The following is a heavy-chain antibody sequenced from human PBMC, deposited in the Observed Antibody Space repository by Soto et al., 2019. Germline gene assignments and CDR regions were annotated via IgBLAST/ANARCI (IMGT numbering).Heavy chain of an antibody. CDR3: ATLRGYSSGGSCYAYHWFDP. CDR1: GYTFNSYD. V-gene: IGHV1-8*01. CDR2: MNPNSGNT. Sequence: ASVKVSCKASGYTFNSYDINWVRQATGQGLEWMGWMNPNSGNTGYAQKFQGRVTMTRNTSISTAYMELSSLRSEDTAVYYCATLRGYSSGGSCYAYHWFDPWGQGTLVPVSS. J-gene: IGHJ5*02. D-gene: IGHD2-15*01.